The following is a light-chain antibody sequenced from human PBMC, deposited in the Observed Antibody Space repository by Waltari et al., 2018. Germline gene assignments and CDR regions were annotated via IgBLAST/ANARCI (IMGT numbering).Light chain of an antibody. Sequence: DIQMTQSPSSLSASIGDRITITCRASHDIRNYLAWYQQKPGGVPKVLIYAASTLQAGVPTRFSGSGSGGDFTLTISSLQPEDVATYYCQRYNAAPRTFGQGP. CDR3: QRYNAAPRT. V-gene: IGKV1-27*01. J-gene: IGKJ1*01. CDR1: HDIRNY. CDR2: AAS.